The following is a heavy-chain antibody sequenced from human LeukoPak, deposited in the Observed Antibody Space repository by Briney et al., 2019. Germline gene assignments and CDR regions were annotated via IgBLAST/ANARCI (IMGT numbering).Heavy chain of an antibody. CDR2: ISSSGGSN. J-gene: IGHJ4*02. V-gene: IGHV3-23*01. Sequence: PGGSLRLSCAASGFTFSSYAMSWVRQAPGKGLEWVSPISSSGGSNFYADSVKGRFTISRDNSKNTLYLQMNSLKTEDTAVYYCTTDGDSSGYWNWGQGTLVTVSS. CDR1: GFTFSSYA. CDR3: TTDGDSSGYWN. D-gene: IGHD3-22*01.